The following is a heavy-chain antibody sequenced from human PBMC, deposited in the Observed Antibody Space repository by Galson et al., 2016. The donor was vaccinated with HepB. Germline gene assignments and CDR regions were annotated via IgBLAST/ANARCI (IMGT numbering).Heavy chain of an antibody. J-gene: IGHJ4*02. CDR2: IYSTGDT. V-gene: IGHV4-4*07. CDR3: ARESVSIAALDS. CDR1: GGSLSGYY. Sequence: SETLSLTCTVSGGSLSGYYWSWIRQPAGKGLEWLGRIYSTGDTNYSPSLVSRVTMLVDTSKHQFSLRLDSLTAADTAVYYCARESVSIAALDSWGQGILVTVSS. D-gene: IGHD6-6*01.